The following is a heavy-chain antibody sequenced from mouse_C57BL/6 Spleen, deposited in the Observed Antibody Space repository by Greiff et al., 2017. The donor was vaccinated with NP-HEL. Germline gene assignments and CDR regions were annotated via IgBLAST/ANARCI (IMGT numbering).Heavy chain of an antibody. D-gene: IGHD2-1*01. Sequence: EVMLVESGGGLVKPGGSLKLSCAASGFTFSSYAMSWVRQTPEKRLEWVATISDGGSYTYYPDNVKGRFTISRDNAKNNLYLQMSHLKSEDTAMYYCARVLLLSAWFAYWGQGTLVTVSA. V-gene: IGHV5-4*03. CDR1: GFTFSSYA. CDR2: ISDGGSYT. J-gene: IGHJ3*01. CDR3: ARVLLLSAWFAY.